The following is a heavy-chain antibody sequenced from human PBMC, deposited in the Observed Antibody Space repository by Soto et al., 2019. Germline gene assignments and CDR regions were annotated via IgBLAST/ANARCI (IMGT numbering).Heavy chain of an antibody. CDR1: GDTFTDYY. CDR2: VNPNGGHT. Sequence: QVQLVQSGAEVKKPGASVKVSCKASGDTFTDYYIHWVRQAPGQGLGCMGTVNPNGGHTTYAQHFLGRMTMTRDTSTSTRYMERTSLTSEDTAVYYCARGGHVVVVTAALDYWGQGTLVTVSS. D-gene: IGHD2-21*02. CDR3: ARGGHVVVVTAALDY. J-gene: IGHJ4*02. V-gene: IGHV1-46*01.